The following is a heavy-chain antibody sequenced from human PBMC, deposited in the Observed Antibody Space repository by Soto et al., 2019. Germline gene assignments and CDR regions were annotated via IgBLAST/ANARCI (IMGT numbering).Heavy chain of an antibody. CDR2: IYPGDSDT. Sequence: GESLKISCKGSGYSFTSYWIGWVRQMPGKGLEWMGIIYPGDSDTRYSPSFQGQVTISADKSISTAYLQWSSLKASDTAMYYCARLDIVVVPAAMAANDAFDIWGQGTMVTVS. CDR1: GYSFTSYW. J-gene: IGHJ3*02. V-gene: IGHV5-51*01. D-gene: IGHD2-2*03. CDR3: ARLDIVVVPAAMAANDAFDI.